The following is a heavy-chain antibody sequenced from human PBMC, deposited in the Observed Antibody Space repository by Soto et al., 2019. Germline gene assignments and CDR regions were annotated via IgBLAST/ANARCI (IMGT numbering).Heavy chain of an antibody. D-gene: IGHD2-15*01. V-gene: IGHV1-69*02. J-gene: IGHJ6*02. CDR2: IIPILGIA. CDR1: GVTFSSYT. CDR3: ARTYCSGGSCSGQTSYYYGMDV. Sequence: QVQLVQSGAEVKKPGSSVKVSCKASGVTFSSYTISWVRQAPRQGLEWMGRIIPILGIANYAQKFQGRVTITADKSTSTAYMELSSLRSEDTAVYYCARTYCSGGSCSGQTSYYYGMDVWGQGTTVTVSS.